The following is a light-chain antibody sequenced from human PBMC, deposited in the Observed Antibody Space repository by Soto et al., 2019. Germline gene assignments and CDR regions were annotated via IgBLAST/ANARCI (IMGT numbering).Light chain of an antibody. V-gene: IGLV2-14*01. J-gene: IGLJ2*01. Sequence: QSALTQPASGSGSPGQWIAISCTGTSSDVGGENYVSWYQQHPGKAPKLMIYEVSNRPSGVSNRFSGSKSGNTASLTISGLQPEDEGDYYCSSYTSTTTVLLFGGGTKLTVL. CDR2: EVS. CDR1: SSDVGGENY. CDR3: SSYTSTTTVLL.